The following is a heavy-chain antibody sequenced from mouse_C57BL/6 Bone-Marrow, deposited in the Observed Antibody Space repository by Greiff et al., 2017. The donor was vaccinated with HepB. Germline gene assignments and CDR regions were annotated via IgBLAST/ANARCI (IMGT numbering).Heavy chain of an antibody. Sequence: QVHVKQPGAELVRPGSSVKLSCKASGYTFTSYWMHWVKQRPIQGLEWIGNIDPSDSETHYNQKFKDKATLTVDKSSSTAYMQLSSLTSEDSAVYYCARFGNSLCWYFDVWGTGTTVTVSS. CDR2: IDPSDSET. D-gene: IGHD2-1*01. CDR3: ARFGNSLCWYFDV. V-gene: IGHV1-52*01. J-gene: IGHJ1*03. CDR1: GYTFTSYW.